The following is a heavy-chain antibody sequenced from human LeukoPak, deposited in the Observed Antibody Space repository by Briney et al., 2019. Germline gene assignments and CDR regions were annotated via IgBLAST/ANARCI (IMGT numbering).Heavy chain of an antibody. CDR1: GYTFTSYG. D-gene: IGHD6-13*01. CDR3: ASDLRQYSSSWGNWFDP. Sequence: ASVKVSCKASGYTFTSYGISWVRQAPGQGLEWMGGIIPIFGTANYAQKFQGRVTITADESTSTAYMELSSLRSEDTAVYYCASDLRQYSSSWGNWFDPWGQGTLVTVSS. J-gene: IGHJ5*02. CDR2: IIPIFGTA. V-gene: IGHV1-69*13.